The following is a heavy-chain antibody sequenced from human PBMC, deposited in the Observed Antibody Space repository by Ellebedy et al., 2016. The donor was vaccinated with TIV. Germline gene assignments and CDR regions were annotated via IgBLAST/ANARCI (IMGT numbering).Heavy chain of an antibody. CDR3: ARDKIVGATYFDY. Sequence: GESLKISXAASGFTFSSYWMHWVRQAPGKGLEWVANIKQDGSDKYYVDSVKGRFTISRDNAKNSLYLQMNSLRAEDTAVYYCARDKIVGATYFDYWGQGTLVTVSS. D-gene: IGHD1-26*01. V-gene: IGHV3-7*01. J-gene: IGHJ4*02. CDR2: IKQDGSDK. CDR1: GFTFSSYW.